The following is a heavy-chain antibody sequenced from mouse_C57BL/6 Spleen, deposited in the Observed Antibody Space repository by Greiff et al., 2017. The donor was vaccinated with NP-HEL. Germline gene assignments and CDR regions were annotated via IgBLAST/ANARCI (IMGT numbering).Heavy chain of an antibody. V-gene: IGHV1-26*01. CDR3: ARRVKLGPFDY. CDR1: GYTFTDYY. D-gene: IGHD4-1*01. J-gene: IGHJ2*01. CDR2: INPNNGGT. Sequence: EVQLQQSGPELVKPGASVKISCKASGYTFTDYYMNWVKQSHGKSLEWIGDINPNNGGTSYNQKFKGKATLTVDKSSSTAYMELRSLTSEDSAVYYCARRVKLGPFDYWGQGTTLTVSS.